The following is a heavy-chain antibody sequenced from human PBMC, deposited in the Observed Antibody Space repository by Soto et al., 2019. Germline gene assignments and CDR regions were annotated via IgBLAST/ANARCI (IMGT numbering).Heavy chain of an antibody. CDR1: GDSITNHY. J-gene: IGHJ6*02. D-gene: IGHD6-13*01. CDR3: ARDGAIAAAANSYYYTMDV. CDR2: IYYSGIT. V-gene: IGHV4-59*11. Sequence: SETLSLTCTVSGDSITNHYGSWMRQPPGKGLEWIGYIYYSGITNYNPSLKSRVTISVDASKNQFSLKLNSVTAADTAIYYCARDGAIAAAANSYYYTMDVWGQGTTVTRLL.